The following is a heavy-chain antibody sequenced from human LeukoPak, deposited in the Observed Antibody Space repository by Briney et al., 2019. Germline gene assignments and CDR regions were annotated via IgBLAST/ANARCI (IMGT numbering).Heavy chain of an antibody. CDR3: ARAQGDSSGSNYYYYYYMDV. CDR1: GYTFTGYY. J-gene: IGHJ6*03. V-gene: IGHV1-2*02. CDR2: INPNSGGT. Sequence: ASVKVSCKASGYTFTGYYMHWVRQAPGQGLEWMGWINPNSGGTNYAQKFQGRVTMTRDTSISTAYMELSRLRSDDTAVYYCARAQGDSSGSNYYYYYYMDVWGKGTTVTVSS. D-gene: IGHD3-22*01.